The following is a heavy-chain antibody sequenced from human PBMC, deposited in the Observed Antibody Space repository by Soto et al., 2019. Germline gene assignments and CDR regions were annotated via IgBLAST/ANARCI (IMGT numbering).Heavy chain of an antibody. D-gene: IGHD3-16*01. CDR1: GFDFSNTG. V-gene: IGHV3-33*01. Sequence: PGGSLRLSCAASGFDFSNTGMHWVRQAPGKGLEWVAIIYSDGSKKYYADSVKGRFTVSRDNSKNMLYLQMSSLRADDTAIYYCASDAKEKDALGPELIVAKGLGSWGQGALVTVSS. J-gene: IGHJ5*02. CDR3: ASDAKEKDALGPELIVAKGLGS. CDR2: IYSDGSKK.